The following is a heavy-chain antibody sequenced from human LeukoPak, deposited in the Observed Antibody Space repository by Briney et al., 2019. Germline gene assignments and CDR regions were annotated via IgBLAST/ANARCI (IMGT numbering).Heavy chain of an antibody. V-gene: IGHV4-39*02. Sequence: PSETLSPTCTVSGGSITSSNYYWGWIRQPPGKGLEWIASIYYSGSTYYNPSLKSRVTISVDTSKNHFSLKLSSVTAADTSLYYCARRTIAARSPRGYFDYWGQGTLVTVSS. J-gene: IGHJ4*02. CDR1: GGSITSSNYY. CDR3: ARRTIAARSPRGYFDY. CDR2: IYYSGST. D-gene: IGHD6-13*01.